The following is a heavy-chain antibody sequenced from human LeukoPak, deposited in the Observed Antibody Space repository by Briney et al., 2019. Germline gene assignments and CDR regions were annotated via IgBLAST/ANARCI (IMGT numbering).Heavy chain of an antibody. CDR1: GYTFTSYG. Sequence: GASVKVSCKASGYTFTSYGIGWVRQAPGQGLEWMGWISAYNGNTNYAQKLQGRVTMTTDTSTSTAYMELRRLRSDDTAVYYCARDPFYYGRRCYYYWGQGTLVTVSS. CDR2: ISAYNGNT. V-gene: IGHV1-18*01. J-gene: IGHJ4*02. CDR3: ARDPFYYGRRCYYY. D-gene: IGHD3-10*01.